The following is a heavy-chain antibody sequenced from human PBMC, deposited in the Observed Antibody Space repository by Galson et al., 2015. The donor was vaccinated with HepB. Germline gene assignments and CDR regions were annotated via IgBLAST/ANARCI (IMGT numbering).Heavy chain of an antibody. D-gene: IGHD3-3*01. V-gene: IGHV3-23*01. CDR3: AKDQGDFWSGPYGMDV. Sequence: SLRLSCAASGFTFYNYAMHWVRQAPGKGLEWVSAISGNGGTTYSADSVKGRVTISRDISRNTLYLQMNSLRAEDSGVYYCAKDQGDFWSGPYGMDVWGQGTTVTVSS. CDR1: GFTFYNYA. CDR2: ISGNGGTT. J-gene: IGHJ6*02.